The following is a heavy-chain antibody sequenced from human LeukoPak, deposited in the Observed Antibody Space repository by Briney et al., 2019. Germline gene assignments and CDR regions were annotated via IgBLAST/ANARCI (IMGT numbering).Heavy chain of an antibody. V-gene: IGHV3-30-3*01. CDR3: AREGLEQPEGQDAFDI. J-gene: IGHJ3*02. CDR1: GFTFSSYA. CDR2: ISYDGSNK. D-gene: IGHD1/OR15-1a*01. Sequence: GSLRLSCAASGFTFSSYAMHWVRQAPGKGLEWVAVISYDGSNKYYADSVKGRFTISRDNSKNTLYLQMNSLRAEDTAVYYCAREGLEQPEGQDAFDIWGQGTMVTVSS.